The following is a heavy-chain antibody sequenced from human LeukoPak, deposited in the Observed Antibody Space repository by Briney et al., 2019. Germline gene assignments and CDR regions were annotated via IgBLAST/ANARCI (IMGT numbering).Heavy chain of an antibody. J-gene: IGHJ4*02. Sequence: PGRSLRLSCAASGFTLDDYAMHWVRQAPGKGLEWVSGISWNSGSIGYADSVKGRFTISRDNAKNSLYLQMNSLRAEDTALYYCAKPRYYYDSSGYLDYWGQGTLVTVSS. CDR2: ISWNSGSI. CDR3: AKPRYYYDSSGYLDY. CDR1: GFTLDDYA. V-gene: IGHV3-9*01. D-gene: IGHD3-22*01.